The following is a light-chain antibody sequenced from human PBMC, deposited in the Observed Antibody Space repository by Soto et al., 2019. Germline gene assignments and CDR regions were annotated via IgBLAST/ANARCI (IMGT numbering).Light chain of an antibody. CDR3: AAWDDSLNGPNYV. Sequence: QSVLTQPPSASGTPGQRGTISCSGSSSNIASNAINWYQQFPGTAPKLLIYGNNQRPSGVPDRFSGSKSGTSASLAISGLQSEDEADYYCAAWDDSLNGPNYVFGTGTKVTVL. CDR2: GNN. J-gene: IGLJ1*01. CDR1: SSNIASNA. V-gene: IGLV1-44*01.